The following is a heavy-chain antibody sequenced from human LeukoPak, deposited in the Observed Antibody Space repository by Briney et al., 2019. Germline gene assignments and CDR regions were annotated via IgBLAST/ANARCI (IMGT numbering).Heavy chain of an antibody. V-gene: IGHV3-21*01. CDR1: GFTFTGYS. CDR2: ISSSSSYI. Sequence: GGSLRLSCAASGFTFTGYSMNWVRQAPGKGLEWVSSISSSSSYIYYADSVKGRFTISRDNAKNSLYLQMNSLRAEDTAVYYCARDSFKGFGSSWNWGQGTLVTVSS. CDR3: ARDSFKGFGSSWN. D-gene: IGHD6-13*01. J-gene: IGHJ4*02.